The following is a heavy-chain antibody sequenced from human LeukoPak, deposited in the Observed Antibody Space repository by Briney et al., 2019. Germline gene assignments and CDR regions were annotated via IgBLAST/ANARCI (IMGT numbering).Heavy chain of an antibody. J-gene: IGHJ3*02. CDR3: ASRKRGQYAFDI. V-gene: IGHV4-39*07. D-gene: IGHD1-14*01. Sequence: KPSETLSLTCTVSGGSISSSSYYWGWIRQPPGKGLEWIGSIYYSGSTYYNPSLKSRVTISVDTSKNQFSLKLSSVTAADTAVYYCASRKRGQYAFDIWGQGTMVTVSS. CDR1: GGSISSSSYY. CDR2: IYYSGST.